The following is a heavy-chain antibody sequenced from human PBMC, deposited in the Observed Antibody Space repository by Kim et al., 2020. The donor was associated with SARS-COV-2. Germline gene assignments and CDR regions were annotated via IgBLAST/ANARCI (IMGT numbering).Heavy chain of an antibody. CDR1: GFTFTGYA. CDR3: MKGGWGWIWDH. V-gene: IGHV3-23*01. J-gene: IGHJ4*02. CDR2: IDGSDGTT. Sequence: GGSLRLSCTTSGFTFTGYAMSWVRQAPGKGLEWVSCIDGSDGTTYYVDSVKGRFTISRDNSKNTLYLQMNSLRADDTAVYYCMKGGWGWIWDHWGQGTRVTVSS. D-gene: IGHD2-2*03.